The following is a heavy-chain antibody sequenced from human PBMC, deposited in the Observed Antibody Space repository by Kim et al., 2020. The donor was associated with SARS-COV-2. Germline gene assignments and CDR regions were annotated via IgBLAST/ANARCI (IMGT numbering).Heavy chain of an antibody. Sequence: GGSLRLSCAASGFTFSSYAMSWVRQAPGKGLEWVSAISGSGGSTYYADSVKGRFTISRDNSKNTLYLQMNSLRAEDTAVYYCAKDPEVPQGTNVAPADYWGQGTLVTVSS. J-gene: IGHJ4*02. CDR3: AKDPEVPQGTNVAPADY. D-gene: IGHD1-7*01. V-gene: IGHV3-23*01. CDR2: ISGSGGST. CDR1: GFTFSSYA.